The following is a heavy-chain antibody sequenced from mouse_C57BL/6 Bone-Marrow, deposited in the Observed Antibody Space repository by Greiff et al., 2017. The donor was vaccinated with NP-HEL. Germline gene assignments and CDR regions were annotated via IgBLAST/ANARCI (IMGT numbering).Heavy chain of an antibody. J-gene: IGHJ3*01. CDR2: ILPGSGST. CDR1: GYTFTGYW. V-gene: IGHV1-9*01. CDR3: ARRYGSSSAWFAY. Sequence: VKVVESGAELMKPGASVKLSCKATGYTFTGYWIEWVKQRPGHGLEWIGEILPGSGSTTYNAKFKGKATFTADTSSNTAYMQLSSLTTEDSAIYYCARRYGSSSAWFAYWGQGTLVTVSA. D-gene: IGHD1-1*01.